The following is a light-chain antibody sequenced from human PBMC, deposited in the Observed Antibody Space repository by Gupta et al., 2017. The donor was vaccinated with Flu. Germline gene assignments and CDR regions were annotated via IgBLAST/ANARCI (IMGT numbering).Light chain of an antibody. J-gene: IGLJ3*02. V-gene: IGLV3-25*03. CDR3: QSADSSGTSRV. CDR1: ALTNQY. Sequence: GQTARITCSGDALTNQYAYWYQQKPGQAPVLVIYKDSERPSGIHERFSGSSSGTTLTLTISGVQAEDEADYYCQSADSSGTSRVFGGGTKLTVL. CDR2: KDS.